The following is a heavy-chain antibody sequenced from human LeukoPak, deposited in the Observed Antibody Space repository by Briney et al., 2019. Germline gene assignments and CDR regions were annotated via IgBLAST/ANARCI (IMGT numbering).Heavy chain of an antibody. CDR1: GVTFSSYA. Sequence: GGSLRLSCAASGVTFSSYAMSWVRQAPGKGPEWVSAISGRGGSTYYADSVKGRFTISRDNSKNTLYLQMNSLRAEDTAVYYCAKVDPYDYGLNWFDPWGQGTLVTVSS. CDR3: AKVDPYDYGLNWFDP. D-gene: IGHD3-16*01. CDR2: ISGRGGST. V-gene: IGHV3-23*01. J-gene: IGHJ5*02.